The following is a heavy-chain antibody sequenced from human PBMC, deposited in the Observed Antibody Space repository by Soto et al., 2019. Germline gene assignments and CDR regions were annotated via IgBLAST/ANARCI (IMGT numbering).Heavy chain of an antibody. D-gene: IGHD3-22*01. CDR1: GFTFSSYA. CDR3: AKNPHIGYDYRWFAH. J-gene: IGHJ5*02. V-gene: IGHV3-23*01. CDR2: IRATADSP. Sequence: GGSLRLSCAASGFTFSSYAMTSLRHAPGKGLEWVSGIRATADSPYYADSVKGRFTISKDNSNNILYLQMNGLRAEDTAVYYGAKNPHIGYDYRWFAHWGQGTLVTVSS.